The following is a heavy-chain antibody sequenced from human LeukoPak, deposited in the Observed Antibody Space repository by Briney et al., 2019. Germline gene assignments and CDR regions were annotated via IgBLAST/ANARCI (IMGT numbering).Heavy chain of an antibody. D-gene: IGHD3-10*01. V-gene: IGHV3-64*01. CDR2: ISSNGGST. J-gene: IGHJ4*02. CDR3: ARDREYYGSGSYLDY. Sequence: GGSLRLSCAASGFTFSSYAMHWVRQAPGKGLEYVSAISSNGGSTYYANSVKGRFTISRDNSKNTLYLQMNSLRAEDTAVYYCARDREYYGSGSYLDYWGQGTLVTVSS. CDR1: GFTFSSYA.